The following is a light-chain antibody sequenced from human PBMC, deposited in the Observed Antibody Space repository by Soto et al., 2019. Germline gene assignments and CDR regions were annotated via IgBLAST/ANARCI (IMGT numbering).Light chain of an antibody. CDR3: QQYYSTPIT. J-gene: IGKJ5*01. CDR1: QSISSY. V-gene: IGKV1-39*01. CDR2: AAS. Sequence: DIQMTQSPSSLSASVGDRVTITFRASQSISSYLNWYQQKPGKAPKLLIYAASSLQSGVPSRFSGSGSGTDFTLTISTLQPEDFATYYCQQYYSTPITFGQGTRLEI.